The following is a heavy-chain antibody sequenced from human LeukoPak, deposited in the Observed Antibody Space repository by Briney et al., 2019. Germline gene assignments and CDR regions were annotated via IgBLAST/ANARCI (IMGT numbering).Heavy chain of an antibody. CDR1: GFTFSNYG. J-gene: IGHJ4*02. Sequence: GGSLRLSCAASGFTFSNYGMHWVRQAPGKGLEWVGVIRYDGSTEYYEDSVKGRFTISRDNSKTTLYLQMNSLRAEDTAVYYCARVVAIAAAGPFDYWGQGTLVTVSS. CDR3: ARVVAIAAAGPFDY. D-gene: IGHD6-13*01. CDR2: IRYDGSTE. V-gene: IGHV3-33*01.